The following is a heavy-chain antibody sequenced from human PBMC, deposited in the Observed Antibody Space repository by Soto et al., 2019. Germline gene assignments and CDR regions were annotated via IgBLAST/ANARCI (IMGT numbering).Heavy chain of an antibody. Sequence: EVQLLESGGGLVQPGGSLGLSCAASGFTFSTYTMAWVRQAPGRGPEWVSGVGQDGAPYYADSVKGRFTISRDNSRSSVYLEMIALRGEDTAVYYCAKDMRPDGVWDFGHWGQGTLVTVSS. V-gene: IGHV3-23*01. CDR2: VGQDGAP. D-gene: IGHD4-17*01. CDR3: AKDMRPDGVWDFGH. CDR1: GFTFSTYT. J-gene: IGHJ4*02.